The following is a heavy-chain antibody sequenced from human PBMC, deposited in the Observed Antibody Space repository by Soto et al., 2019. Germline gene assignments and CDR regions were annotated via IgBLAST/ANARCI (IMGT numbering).Heavy chain of an antibody. CDR3: AARGWCGFGR. CDR2: IFHSGST. CDR1: GDSISGNNW. V-gene: IGHV4-4*02. Sequence: QGQLQESGPGLVKPSGTLSLTCAVSGDSISGNNWWSWVRQPPGKGLEWIGEIFHSGSTNYNPSLNSRVTISVDKAKNQFSLKLSSVTAADTAVYYCAARGWCGFGRWGQGILVTVSS. J-gene: IGHJ4*02. D-gene: IGHD3-3*01.